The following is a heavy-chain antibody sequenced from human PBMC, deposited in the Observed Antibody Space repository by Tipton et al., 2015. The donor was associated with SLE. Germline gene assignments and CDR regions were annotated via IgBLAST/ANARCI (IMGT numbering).Heavy chain of an antibody. CDR2: IYTSGST. CDR1: GGSISSGSYY. CDR3: ARDIEAPGDFLYFDY. D-gene: IGHD7-27*01. J-gene: IGHJ4*02. Sequence: LRLSCTVSGGSISSGSYYWSWIRQPAGKGLEWIGHIYTSGSTNYNPSLKSRVTMSVDTSKNHFSLKLTSVIAADTAVYYCARDIEAPGDFLYFDYWGQGILVTVSS. V-gene: IGHV4-61*09.